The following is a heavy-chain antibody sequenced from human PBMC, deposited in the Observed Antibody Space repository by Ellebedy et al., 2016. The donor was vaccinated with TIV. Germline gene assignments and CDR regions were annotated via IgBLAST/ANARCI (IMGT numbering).Heavy chain of an antibody. CDR3: ARDRYSSSSTRANWFDP. J-gene: IGHJ5*02. Sequence: AASVKVSCKASGYTFTGHYMHWVRQAPGQGLAWMGWINPNSGDTHYAQKFQGRVTMTRDTSISTAYMELRRLRSDDTAVYCCARDRYSSSSTRANWFDPWGQGTLVTVSS. CDR2: INPNSGDT. V-gene: IGHV1-2*02. D-gene: IGHD6-6*01. CDR1: GYTFTGHY.